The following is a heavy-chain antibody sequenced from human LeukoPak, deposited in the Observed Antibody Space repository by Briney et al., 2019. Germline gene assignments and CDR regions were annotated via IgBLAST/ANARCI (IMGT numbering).Heavy chain of an antibody. D-gene: IGHD6-19*01. V-gene: IGHV3-7*04. CDR2: IKQEGSEK. CDR1: GFTISRYW. CDR3: AREQVAVLGGDC. J-gene: IGHJ4*02. Sequence: PGGSLRLSCAATGFTISRYWMSCVRQAPEESLEWVANIKQEGSEKYSVDSVRGRFTISRDNAKNPLYLQMTSLRVEDTALYYCAREQVAVLGGDCWGQGTPVTAAS.